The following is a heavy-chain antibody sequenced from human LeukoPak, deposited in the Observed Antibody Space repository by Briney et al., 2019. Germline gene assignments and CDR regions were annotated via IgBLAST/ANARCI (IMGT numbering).Heavy chain of an antibody. CDR1: GGSISTSSYY. CDR2: IFYSGST. J-gene: IGHJ3*02. Sequence: SETLSLTCTVSGGSISTSSYYWGWVRQPPGKGLEWIGNIFYSGSTYYSPFLKSGATIPSNTSRNQCSLKLSSVPAADTAVYYCARDAGYSSSWYSDAFDIWGQGTMVTVSS. V-gene: IGHV4-39*07. CDR3: ARDAGYSSSWYSDAFDI. D-gene: IGHD6-13*01.